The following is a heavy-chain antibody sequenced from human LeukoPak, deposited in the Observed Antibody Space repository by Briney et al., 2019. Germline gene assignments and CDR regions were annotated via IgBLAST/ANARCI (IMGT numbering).Heavy chain of an antibody. D-gene: IGHD3-10*01. CDR3: ARIPVGYYGSTYYYYGMDV. CDR1: GGSISSSNW. V-gene: IGHV4-4*02. J-gene: IGHJ6*02. CDR2: IYHSGST. Sequence: PSETLSLTCAVSGGSISSSNWWSWVRQPPGKGLEWIGKIYHSGSTNYNPSLKSRVTISVDKSKNQFSLKLSSVTAADTAVYYCARIPVGYYGSTYYYYGMDVWGQGTTVTVSS.